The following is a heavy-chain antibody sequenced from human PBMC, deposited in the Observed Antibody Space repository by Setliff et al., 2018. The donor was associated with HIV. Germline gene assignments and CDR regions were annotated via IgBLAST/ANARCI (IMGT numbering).Heavy chain of an antibody. CDR1: GVSVGSGDYY. J-gene: IGHJ4*02. D-gene: IGHD6-6*01. CDR3: ATRPRIAARPFDY. CDR2: IFHSGDT. V-gene: IGHV4-31*03. Sequence: PSETLSLTCSVSGVSVGSGDYYWHWIRQHPEKALEWIGYIFHSGDTYYNPSLKSRISMSVDTSKNQFSLELTSLTAADTAVYYCATRPRIAARPFDYLGQGMLVTV.